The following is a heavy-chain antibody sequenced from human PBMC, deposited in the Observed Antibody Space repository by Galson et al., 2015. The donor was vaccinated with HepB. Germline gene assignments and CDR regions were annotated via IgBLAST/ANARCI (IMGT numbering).Heavy chain of an antibody. CDR3: AKGCDHYDYLH. V-gene: IGHV3-53*01. J-gene: IGHJ4*02. CDR1: GFSVNDHS. Sequence: SLRLSCAASGFSVNDHSMTWVRQAPGKGLEWVSFTYSGGRTYYADSVKGRFTVSRDNSKNTLYLQLNSVRVEDTAIYYCAKGCDHYDYLHWGQGTLVSVSS. D-gene: IGHD2/OR15-2a*01. CDR2: TYSGGRT.